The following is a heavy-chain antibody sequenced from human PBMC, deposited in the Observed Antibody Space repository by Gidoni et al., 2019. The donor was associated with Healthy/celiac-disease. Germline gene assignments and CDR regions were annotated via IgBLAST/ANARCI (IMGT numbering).Heavy chain of an antibody. V-gene: IGHV2-5*02. Sequence: QITLKESGPTLVKPTQTLTLTCTFSGFSLSTSGVGVGWIRQPPGKALEWLALIYWDDDKRYSPSLKSRLTITKDTSKNQVVLKMTNMDPVDTATYYCAHRQDTAMVRPFDYWGQGTLVTVSS. D-gene: IGHD5-18*01. CDR1: GFSLSTSGVG. J-gene: IGHJ4*02. CDR3: AHRQDTAMVRPFDY. CDR2: IYWDDDK.